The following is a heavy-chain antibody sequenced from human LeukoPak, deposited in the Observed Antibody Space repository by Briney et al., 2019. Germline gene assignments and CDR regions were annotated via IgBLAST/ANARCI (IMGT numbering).Heavy chain of an antibody. CDR3: ARELNIVTTTQYYFDY. V-gene: IGHV3-66*01. J-gene: IGHJ4*02. CDR1: GFTVSTNY. CDR2: MYSGGST. D-gene: IGHD5-12*01. Sequence: GGSLRLSCAASGFTVSTNYMAWVRQAPGKGLEWVPVMYSGGSTYYADSVKGRFTLSRDNSKNTLYLQMNSLRAEDTAVYYCARELNIVTTTQYYFDYWGQGTLVTVSS.